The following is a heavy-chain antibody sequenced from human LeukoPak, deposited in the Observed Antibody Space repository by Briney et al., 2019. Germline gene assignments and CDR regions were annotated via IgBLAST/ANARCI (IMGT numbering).Heavy chain of an antibody. Sequence: GGSLRLSCAASGFTFSSYSMNWVRQAPGKGLEWVSSISSSSSYIYYADSVKGRFTISRDNAKNSLYLQMNSLRAEDTAVYYCARTTVRGVIITPTPCDYWGQGTLVTVSS. CDR1: GFTFSSYS. V-gene: IGHV3-21*01. CDR3: ARTTVRGVIITPTPCDY. J-gene: IGHJ4*02. CDR2: ISSSSSYI. D-gene: IGHD3-10*01.